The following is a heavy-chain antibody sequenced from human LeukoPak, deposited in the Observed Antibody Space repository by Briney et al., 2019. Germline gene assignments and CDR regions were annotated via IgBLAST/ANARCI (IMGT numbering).Heavy chain of an antibody. D-gene: IGHD2-15*01. CDR2: ISRSGSTK. J-gene: IGHJ6*03. CDR3: ARVLRYCSGGNCYSGGLGYMDV. V-gene: IGHV3-11*01. CDR1: GFTFSDYN. Sequence: GGSLRLSCAASGFTFSDYNMRWIRQAPGKGLERVSSISRSGSTKYYADSVKGRFTISRDNAKNSLFLQMNSLRAEDTAVYYCARVLRYCSGGNCYSGGLGYMDVWGKGTTVTISS.